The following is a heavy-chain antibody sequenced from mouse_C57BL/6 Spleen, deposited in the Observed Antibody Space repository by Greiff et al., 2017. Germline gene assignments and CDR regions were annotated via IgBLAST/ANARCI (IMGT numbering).Heavy chain of an antibody. D-gene: IGHD1-1*01. CDR3: ARKDYYGSSRY. V-gene: IGHV1-59*01. J-gene: IGHJ2*01. CDR2: IDPSDSYT. CDR1: GYTFTSYW. Sequence: QVQLQQPGAELVRPGTSVKLSCKASGYTFTSYWMHWVKQRPGQGLAWIGVIDPSDSYTNYNQKFKGKATLTVDTSSSTAYMQLSSLTSEDSAVYYCARKDYYGSSRYWGQGTTLTVSS.